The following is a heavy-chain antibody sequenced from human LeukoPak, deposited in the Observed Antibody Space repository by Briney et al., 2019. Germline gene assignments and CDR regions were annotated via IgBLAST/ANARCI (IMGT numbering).Heavy chain of an antibody. D-gene: IGHD3-10*01. CDR3: AKDLLFELWLGNFDF. Sequence: PGGSLRLSCAASGFTFRRHAMSWIRQAPGKGLEWIAALSGSGTSTYYADSVKGRFTISRDNSKSTLFLQMNSLRAEDTAIYYCAKDLLFELWLGNFDFWGQGTLVTVSS. J-gene: IGHJ4*02. CDR1: GFTFRRHA. V-gene: IGHV3-23*01. CDR2: LSGSGTST.